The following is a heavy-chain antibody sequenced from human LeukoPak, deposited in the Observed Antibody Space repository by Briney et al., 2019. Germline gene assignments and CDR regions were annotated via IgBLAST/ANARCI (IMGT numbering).Heavy chain of an antibody. CDR3: ARVASTVTRTLGAFDI. V-gene: IGHV3-11*03. CDR1: GFTFSDYY. Sequence: PGGSLRLSCAASGFTFSDYYMGWIRQAPGKGLEWISYISSTSSYTNYPDSLQGRFTISRDNARNSLYLQMDSLRAEDTAVYYCARVASTVTRTLGAFDIWGQGTLVTVSS. CDR2: ISSTSSYT. J-gene: IGHJ3*02. D-gene: IGHD4-17*01.